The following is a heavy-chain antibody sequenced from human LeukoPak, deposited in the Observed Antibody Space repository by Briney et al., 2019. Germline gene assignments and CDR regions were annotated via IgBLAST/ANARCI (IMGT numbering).Heavy chain of an antibody. CDR1: GGAFSSYA. D-gene: IGHD3-22*01. V-gene: IGHV1-69*06. CDR3: AREYYYDSSGYFGINWFDP. Sequence: SVNVSCKASGGAFSSYAISCGPRAPGPRREGMGRIIPIFGTANYAQKFQGRVTITADKSTSTASMALSSLRSEDTAVYYCAREYYYDSSGYFGINWFDPWGQGNLVTVSS. CDR2: IIPIFGTA. J-gene: IGHJ5*02.